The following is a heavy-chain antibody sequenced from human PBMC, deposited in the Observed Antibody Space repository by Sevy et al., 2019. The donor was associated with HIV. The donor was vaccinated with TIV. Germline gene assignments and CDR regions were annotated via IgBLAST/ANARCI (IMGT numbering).Heavy chain of an antibody. CDR1: GFTFSSYA. V-gene: IGHV3-23*01. J-gene: IGHJ4*02. Sequence: GRSLRLSCAASGFTFSSYAMSWVRQAPGKGLEWVSAISGSGGSTYYADSVKGRFTISRDNSKNTLYLQMNSLRAEDTAIYYCAKGGYSYGSDYFDYWCQGTLVTGSS. D-gene: IGHD5-18*01. CDR2: ISGSGGST. CDR3: AKGGYSYGSDYFDY.